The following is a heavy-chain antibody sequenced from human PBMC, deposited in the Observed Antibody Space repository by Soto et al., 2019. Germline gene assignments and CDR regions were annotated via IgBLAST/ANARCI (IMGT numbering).Heavy chain of an antibody. V-gene: IGHV6-1*01. CDR3: ARGVAGSGFDL. Sequence: SLTCAISVDSVSSNTAAWNWIRSSPSRGLEWLGRTYYRSNWRHDYAVSVKSRITVNPDTSKNHFSLQLNSVTPDDTAVYYCARGVAGSGFDLWGKGTLVTVSS. D-gene: IGHD6-19*01. CDR1: VDSVSSNTAA. CDR2: TYYRSNWRH. J-gene: IGHJ4*02.